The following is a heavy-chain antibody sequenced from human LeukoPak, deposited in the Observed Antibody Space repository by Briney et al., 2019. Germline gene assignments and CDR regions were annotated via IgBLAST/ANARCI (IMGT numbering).Heavy chain of an antibody. J-gene: IGHJ4*02. V-gene: IGHV3-23*01. CDR1: GITLSNYG. CDR2: IRGGGGST. Sequence: GGSLRLSCAVSGITLSNYGMSWVRQAPGKGLGWVAGIRGGGGSTNYADSVKGRFTISRDNPKNTLYLQMNSLRAEDTAVYFCAKRGVVIRVILVGFHKEAYYFDTWGQGALVTVSS. D-gene: IGHD3-22*01. CDR3: AKRGVVIRVILVGFHKEAYYFDT.